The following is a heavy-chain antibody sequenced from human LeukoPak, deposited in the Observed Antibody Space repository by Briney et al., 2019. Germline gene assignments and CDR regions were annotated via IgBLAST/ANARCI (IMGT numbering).Heavy chain of an antibody. CDR2: IYYSGST. V-gene: IGHV4-59*08. CDR1: GGSISSYY. CDR3: ARYTSGGGAFDI. J-gene: IGHJ3*02. Sequence: PSETLSLTCTVSGGSISSYYWSWIRQPPGKGLEWIGYIYYSGSTNYNPSLKSRVTISVDTSKNQFSLKRSSVTDADTAVYYCARYTSGGGAFDIWGQGTMVTVSS. D-gene: IGHD6-19*01.